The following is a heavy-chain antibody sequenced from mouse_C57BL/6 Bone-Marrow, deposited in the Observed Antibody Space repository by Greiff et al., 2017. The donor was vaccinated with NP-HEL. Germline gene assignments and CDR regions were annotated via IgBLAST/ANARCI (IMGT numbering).Heavy chain of an antibody. CDR2: INPSSGYT. CDR3: ATYYYGSPFDY. Sequence: VQLQQSGAELAKPGASVKLSCKASGYTFTSYWMHWVKQRPGQGLEWIGYINPSSGYTKYNQKFKNKATLTADKTSSTAYMQLSSLPSEDSAVYYCATYYYGSPFDYWGQGTTLTVSS. CDR1: GYTFTSYW. V-gene: IGHV1-7*01. J-gene: IGHJ2*01. D-gene: IGHD1-1*01.